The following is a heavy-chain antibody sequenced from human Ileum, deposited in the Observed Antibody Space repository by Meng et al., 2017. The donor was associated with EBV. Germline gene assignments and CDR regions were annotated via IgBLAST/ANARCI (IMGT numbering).Heavy chain of an antibody. CDR3: LRGSGGSV. Sequence: VQLVESGGGLVQPGGSLRLPCAASGFTFSSYWMHWVRQAPGKGLEWIGEIPHRGSSAYNPSLKSRVSMSIDKSKNQFSLKLTSVTAADTVVYHCLRGSGGSVWGQGTLVTVSS. V-gene: IGHV4-4*02. D-gene: IGHD3-10*01. CDR2: IPHRGSS. CDR1: GFTFSSYW. J-gene: IGHJ1*01.